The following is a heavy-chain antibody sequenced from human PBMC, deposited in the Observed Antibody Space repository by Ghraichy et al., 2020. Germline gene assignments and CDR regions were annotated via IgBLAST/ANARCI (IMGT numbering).Heavy chain of an antibody. V-gene: IGHV3-74*03. CDR3: ARAPYYDSSGYYLFDS. J-gene: IGHJ4*02. Sequence: GGSLRLSCAASGFTFSSYWMHWVRQAPGKRLVWVSRTNTDGTGTAYADSVKGRFTISRDNAKNTLDLQMNGLRVEDTAVYYCARAPYYDSSGYYLFDSWGQGTLVTVSS. CDR2: TNTDGTGT. D-gene: IGHD3-22*01. CDR1: GFTFSSYW.